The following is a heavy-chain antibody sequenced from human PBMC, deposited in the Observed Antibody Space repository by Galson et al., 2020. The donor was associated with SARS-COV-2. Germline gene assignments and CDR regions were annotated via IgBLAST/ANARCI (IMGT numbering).Heavy chain of an antibody. Sequence: ASETLSLTCTVSGGSISSYYWSWIRQPAGKGLEWIGRIYTSGSTNYNPSLKSRVTMSVDTSKNQFSLKITSLTAADTAVYFCARGGSLTAPLYDWGQGTLVTVSS. CDR2: IYTSGST. CDR1: GGSISSYY. CDR3: ARGGSLTAPLYD. D-gene: IGHD2-21*02. J-gene: IGHJ4*02. V-gene: IGHV4-4*07.